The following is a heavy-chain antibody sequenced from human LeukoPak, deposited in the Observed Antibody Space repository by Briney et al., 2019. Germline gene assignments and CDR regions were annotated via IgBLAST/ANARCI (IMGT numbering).Heavy chain of an antibody. D-gene: IGHD3-10*01. CDR3: SRGGDASKAGKY. V-gene: IGHV4-34*01. Sequence: PSETLSLTCAIYDASFSGYYWSRIRQPPEKGLEWIGEIHPSGSPSYNPSLESRTIISVVASKNQFSLILNSVTAADTALYFSSRGGDASKAGKYWGQGALVTVSS. CDR1: DASFSGYY. J-gene: IGHJ4*02. CDR2: IHPSGSP.